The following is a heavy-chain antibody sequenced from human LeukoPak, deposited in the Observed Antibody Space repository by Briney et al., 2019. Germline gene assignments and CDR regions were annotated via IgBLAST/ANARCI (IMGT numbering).Heavy chain of an antibody. J-gene: IGHJ5*02. CDR2: IRYDGSNK. V-gene: IGHV3-30*02. CDR1: GFTFSSYG. CDR3: AKIDGSGSYHWFDP. Sequence: GGSLRLSCAASGFTFSSYGMHWVRQAPGKGLEWVAFIRYDGSNKYYADSVKGRFTISRDNSKNTLYLQMNSLRAEDTAVYYCAKIDGSGSYHWFDPWGQGTLATVSS. D-gene: IGHD3-10*01.